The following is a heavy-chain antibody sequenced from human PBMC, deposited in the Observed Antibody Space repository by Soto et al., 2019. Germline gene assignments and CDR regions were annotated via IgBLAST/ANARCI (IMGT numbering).Heavy chain of an antibody. CDR2: IWYDGSNK. CDR3: ARDAGTSGWNGAFDI. J-gene: IGHJ3*02. CDR1: GFTFSTYA. D-gene: IGHD6-19*01. V-gene: IGHV3-33*01. Sequence: QVQLVESGGGVVQPGRSLRLSCAASGFTFSTYAMHWVRQAPGKGLEWVAVIWYDGSNKDYADSVKGRFTISRDNSKNTLNLQMNSMRAEDTAVYYCARDAGTSGWNGAFDIWGQGTMVTVSS.